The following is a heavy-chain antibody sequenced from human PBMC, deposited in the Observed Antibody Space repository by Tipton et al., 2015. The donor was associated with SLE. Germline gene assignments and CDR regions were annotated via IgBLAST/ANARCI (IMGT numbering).Heavy chain of an antibody. CDR1: GFTFSSYS. CDR3: ARAWGSGWDFDY. CDR2: ISSSSYI. Sequence: SLRLSCAASGFTFSSYSMNWVRQAPGKGLEWVSSISSSSYIYYADSVKGRFTISRDNAKNSLYLQMNSLRAEDTAVYYCARAWGSGWDFDYWGQGTLVTVSS. D-gene: IGHD6-19*01. V-gene: IGHV3-21*01. J-gene: IGHJ4*02.